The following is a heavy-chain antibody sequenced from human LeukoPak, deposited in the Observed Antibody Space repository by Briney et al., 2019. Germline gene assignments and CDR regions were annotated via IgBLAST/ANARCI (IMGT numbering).Heavy chain of an antibody. Sequence: GGSLRLSCAASGFTFSSYGMHWVRQAPGKGLEWVAVIWYDGSNKYYADSVKGRFTISRDNSKNTLYLQMNSLRAEDTAVYYCARGPTAPDYYDSSGYGIKAFDIWGQGTMVTVSS. J-gene: IGHJ3*02. CDR1: GFTFSSYG. D-gene: IGHD3-22*01. CDR2: IWYDGSNK. V-gene: IGHV3-33*01. CDR3: ARGPTAPDYYDSSGYGIKAFDI.